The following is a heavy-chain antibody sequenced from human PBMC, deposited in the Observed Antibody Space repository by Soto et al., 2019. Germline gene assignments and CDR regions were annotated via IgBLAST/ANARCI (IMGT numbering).Heavy chain of an antibody. CDR3: ARDMDEAGEYSSSSDY. Sequence: GGSLRLSCAASGFTFSSYSMNWVRQAPGKGLEWVSSISSSSSYIYYADSVKGRFTISRDNAKNSLYLQMNSLRAEDTAVYYCARDMDEAGEYSSSSDYWGQGTLVTVSS. D-gene: IGHD6-6*01. CDR2: ISSSSSYI. V-gene: IGHV3-21*01. J-gene: IGHJ4*02. CDR1: GFTFSSYS.